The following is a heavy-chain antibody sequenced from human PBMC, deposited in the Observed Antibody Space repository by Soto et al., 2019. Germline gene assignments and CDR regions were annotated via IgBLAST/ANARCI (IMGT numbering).Heavy chain of an antibody. Sequence: EVQLLESGGGLVQPGGSLRLSCTASGFSFSNYALNWVRQAPGKGLEWVSAFSVGGSGTYYADSVKGRFTISRDNSKNTLYLQMTSLEAEDSAGEFCTLSIVGDGTSVNLDYWGLGTLVTVSS. D-gene: IGHD2-21*01. CDR2: FSVGGSGT. V-gene: IGHV3-23*01. CDR1: GFSFSNYA. CDR3: TLSIVGDGTSVNLDY. J-gene: IGHJ4*02.